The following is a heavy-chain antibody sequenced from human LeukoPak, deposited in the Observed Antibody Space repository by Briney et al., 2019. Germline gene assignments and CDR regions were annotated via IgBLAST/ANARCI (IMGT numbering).Heavy chain of an antibody. D-gene: IGHD5-18*01. CDR2: IKQDGSEK. J-gene: IGHJ6*02. CDR3: ARDVGEYSYGAHYGMDV. CDR1: GFTFSSYW. V-gene: IGHV3-7*03. Sequence: GGSLRLSCAASGFTFSSYWMSWVRQAPGKGLEWVANIKQDGSEKYYVDSVKGRFTISRDNAKNSLYLQMNSLRAEDTAVYYCARDVGEYSYGAHYGMDVWGQGTTATVSS.